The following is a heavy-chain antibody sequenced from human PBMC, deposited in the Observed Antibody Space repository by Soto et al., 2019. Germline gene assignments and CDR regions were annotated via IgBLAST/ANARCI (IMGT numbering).Heavy chain of an antibody. CDR3: ARESSSPNYYYYGMDV. D-gene: IGHD6-6*01. CDR2: IIPLLNTP. V-gene: IGHV1-69*01. CDR1: GGTFSSYA. J-gene: IGHJ6*02. Sequence: QVQLVQSGAEVKKPGSSVTVSCRASGGTFSSYAVSWVRQAPGQGLEWMGVIIPLLNTPKYVQKFKGRVTITADASATTAYMELSSLRSEDTAVYYCARESSSPNYYYYGMDVWCQGTTVTVSS.